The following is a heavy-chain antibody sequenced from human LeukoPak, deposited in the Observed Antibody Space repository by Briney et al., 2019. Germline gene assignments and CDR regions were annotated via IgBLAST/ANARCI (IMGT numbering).Heavy chain of an antibody. V-gene: IGHV4-34*01. J-gene: IGHJ6*02. CDR1: GGSFSGYY. D-gene: IGHD1-26*01. CDR2: INHSGST. CDR3: ARESGYLYGMDV. Sequence: PSETLSLTCAVYGGSFSGYYWSWIRQPPGKGLEWIGEINHSGSTNYNPSLKSRVTISVDTSKNQFSLKLSSVTAADTAVYYCARESGYLYGMDVWGQGTTVTVSS.